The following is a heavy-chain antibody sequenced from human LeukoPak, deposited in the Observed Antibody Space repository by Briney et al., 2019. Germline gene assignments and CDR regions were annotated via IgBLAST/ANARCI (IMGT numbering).Heavy chain of an antibody. D-gene: IGHD3-9*01. CDR2: INHSGST. CDR3: ARGSWLSEYYFDY. CDR1: GGSFSGYY. V-gene: IGHV4-34*01. J-gene: IGHJ4*02. Sequence: PSETLSLTCAVYGGSFSGYYWSWIRQSPGKGLEWIGEINHSGSTNYDPSLKSRVTISVDTSKNQFSLKLSSVTAADTAVYYCARGSWLSEYYFDYWGQGTLVTVSS.